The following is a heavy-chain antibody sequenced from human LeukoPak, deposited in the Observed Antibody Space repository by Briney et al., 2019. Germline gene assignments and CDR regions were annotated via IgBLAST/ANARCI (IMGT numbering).Heavy chain of an antibody. J-gene: IGHJ5*02. CDR3: ARPAMVRGVISWFDP. D-gene: IGHD3-10*01. V-gene: IGHV5-51*01. Sequence: GESLKISCKGSGYKFSNYWIGWARQMSGKGLEWMGVIYPGDSDTRYSPSFQGQVTISADKSISTAYLQWSSLKASDTAMYYCARPAMVRGVISWFDPWGQGTLVTVSS. CDR1: GYKFSNYW. CDR2: IYPGDSDT.